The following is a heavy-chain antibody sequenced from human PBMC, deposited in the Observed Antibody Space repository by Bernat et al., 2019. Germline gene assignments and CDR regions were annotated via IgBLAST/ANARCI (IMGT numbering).Heavy chain of an antibody. CDR3: ARDSYLSIAVAGTKWFDP. Sequence: EVQLVESGGGLVKPGGSLRLSCAASGFTFSSYSMNWVRQAPGKGLEWVSSISSSSYIYYADSVKGRFTISRDNAKNSLYLQMNSLRAEDTAVYYCARDSYLSIAVAGTKWFDPWGQGTLVTVSS. V-gene: IGHV3-21*01. D-gene: IGHD6-19*01. CDR1: GFTFSSYS. CDR2: ISSSSYI. J-gene: IGHJ5*02.